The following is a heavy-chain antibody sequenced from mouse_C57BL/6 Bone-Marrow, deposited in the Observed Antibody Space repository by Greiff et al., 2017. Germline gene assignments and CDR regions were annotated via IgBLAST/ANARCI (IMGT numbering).Heavy chain of an antibody. V-gene: IGHV1-19*01. CDR3: ARSNYSNYLTWFAY. D-gene: IGHD2-5*01. CDR1: GYTFTDYY. Sequence: EVQLQQSGPVLVKPGASVKMSCKASGYTFTDYYMNWVQQSHGKSLEWIGAINPYNGGTSYNQKFKGKATLTVDKSSSTAYMELNSLTSEDSAVYYCARSNYSNYLTWFAYWGQGTLVTVSA. J-gene: IGHJ3*01. CDR2: INPYNGGT.